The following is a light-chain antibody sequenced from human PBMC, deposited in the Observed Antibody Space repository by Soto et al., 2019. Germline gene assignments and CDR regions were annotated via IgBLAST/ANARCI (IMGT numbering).Light chain of an antibody. CDR1: RSILSSSNNKNY. J-gene: IGKJ5*01. CDR2: WAS. CDR3: QQYYNSPIT. V-gene: IGKV4-1*01. Sequence: IVMTQSPDSLAVSLGERATINSKSSRSILSSSNNKNYLGWYQQKTGQPPKLLIYWASTRNSGVPDRFSGSGSGADFTLTISSLQAEDVALYYCQQYYNSPITFGQGTRLEIK.